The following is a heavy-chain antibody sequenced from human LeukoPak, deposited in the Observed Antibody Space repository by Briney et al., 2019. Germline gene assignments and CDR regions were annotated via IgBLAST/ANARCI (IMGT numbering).Heavy chain of an antibody. CDR2: IYYSGST. D-gene: IGHD3-22*01. CDR3: ARHLALDDSSGYYYLGYFQH. J-gene: IGHJ1*01. Sequence: SETLSLTCTVSGGSISSSSYYWSWIRQPAGKGLEWIGSIYYSGSTYYNPSLKSRVTISVDTSKNQFSLKLSSVTAADTAVYYCARHLALDDSSGYYYLGYFQHWGQGTLVTVSS. CDR1: GGSISSSSYY. V-gene: IGHV4-39*01.